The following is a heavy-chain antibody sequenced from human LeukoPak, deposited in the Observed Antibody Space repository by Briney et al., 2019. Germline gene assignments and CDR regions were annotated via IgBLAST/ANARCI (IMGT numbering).Heavy chain of an antibody. CDR2: IYYSGST. D-gene: IGHD3-22*01. J-gene: IGHJ4*02. CDR1: GGSISSYY. CDR3: ARDGSGYYYYY. Sequence: SETLSLTCTVSGGSISSYYWSWIRQPPGRGLEWIGYIYYSGSTNYNPSLKSRVTISVDTSKNQFSLKLSSVTAADTAVYYCARDGSGYYYYYWGQGTLVTVSS. V-gene: IGHV4-59*01.